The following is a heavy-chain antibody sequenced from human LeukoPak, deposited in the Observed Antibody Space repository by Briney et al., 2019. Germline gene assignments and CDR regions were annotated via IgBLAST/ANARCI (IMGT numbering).Heavy chain of an antibody. J-gene: IGHJ4*02. Sequence: GESLKISCKGSGYNFISYWIGWVRQMPGKGLEWMGRIDPSDSYTNYSPSFQGHVTISADKSISTAYLQWSSLKASDTAMYYCARGPSVVRGLEVVYWGQGTLVTVSS. V-gene: IGHV5-10-1*01. CDR1: GYNFISYW. D-gene: IGHD3-10*01. CDR3: ARGPSVVRGLEVVY. CDR2: IDPSDSYT.